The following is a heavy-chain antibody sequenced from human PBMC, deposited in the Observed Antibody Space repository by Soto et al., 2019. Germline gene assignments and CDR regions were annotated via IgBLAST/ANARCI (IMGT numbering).Heavy chain of an antibody. D-gene: IGHD3-10*01. Sequence: QVQLMESGGGVVQPGGSLRLSCAASGFTFSAYAINWVRQSPGKGLEWVAVISYDGSNDYYGASVKGRFTVSRDNSNSTLHLHINSLRVDATATYYCARALLLRGRRFGMDVWGQGSTVTVSS. CDR2: ISYDGSND. J-gene: IGHJ6*02. CDR3: ARALLLRGRRFGMDV. V-gene: IGHV3-30-3*01. CDR1: GFTFSAYA.